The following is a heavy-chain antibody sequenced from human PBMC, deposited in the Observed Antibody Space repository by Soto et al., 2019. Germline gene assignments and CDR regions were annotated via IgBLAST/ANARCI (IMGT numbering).Heavy chain of an antibody. CDR1: GFVFKNYE. CDR3: ARDIDNRDYYYGLDV. J-gene: IGHJ6*02. CDR2: ISNSGNTI. Sequence: GALRLSCVASGFVFKNYEMNWVRQAPGKGLEWISYISNSGNTIYVADSMRGRFTISRDNAKNSLFLQTNSLRADDTAVYYCARDIDNRDYYYGLDVWGQGATVTVSS. D-gene: IGHD1-20*01. V-gene: IGHV3-48*03.